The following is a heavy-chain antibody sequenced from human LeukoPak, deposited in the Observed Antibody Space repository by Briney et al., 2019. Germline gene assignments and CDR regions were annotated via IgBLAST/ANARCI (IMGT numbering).Heavy chain of an antibody. Sequence: SETLSLTCAVYGGSFSGYYWSWIRQPAGKGLEWIGRIYTSGSTNYNPSLKSRVTISVDTSKNQFSLKLSSVTAADTAVYYCARGVLLWFGDTYYFDYWGQGTLVTVSS. CDR2: IYTSGST. CDR1: GGSFSGYY. J-gene: IGHJ4*02. D-gene: IGHD3-10*01. CDR3: ARGVLLWFGDTYYFDY. V-gene: IGHV4-59*10.